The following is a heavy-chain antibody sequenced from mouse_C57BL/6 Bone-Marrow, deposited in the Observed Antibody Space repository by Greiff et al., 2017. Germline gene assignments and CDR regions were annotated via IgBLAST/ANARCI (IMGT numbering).Heavy chain of an antibody. V-gene: IGHV14-4*01. D-gene: IGHD2-3*01. J-gene: IGHJ3*01. CDR2: IDPENGDP. CDR3: TTMVTPFAY. Sequence: VQLQQSGAELVRPGASVKLSCTASGFNIKDDYMHWVKQRPEQGLEWIGWIDPENGDPEYASKFQGKATITADTSSNTAYLQHSSLTSDDNAVYYCTTMVTPFAYWGQGTLGTVSA. CDR1: GFNIKDDY.